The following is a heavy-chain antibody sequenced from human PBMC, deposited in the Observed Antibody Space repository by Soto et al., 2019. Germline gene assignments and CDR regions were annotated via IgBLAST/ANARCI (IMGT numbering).Heavy chain of an antibody. CDR1: GGSISYYY. V-gene: IGHV4-59*08. CDR2: IYYSGTT. D-gene: IGHD1-26*01. Sequence: SETLSLTCTVSGGSISYYYWSWIRQPPGKGLEWIGYIYYSGTTNYSPSLKSRVTISVDTSKNQFSLKLSSVTAADSAIYYCARQSGGYYYYGMDVWGQGTTVTVSS. J-gene: IGHJ6*02. CDR3: ARQSGGYYYYGMDV.